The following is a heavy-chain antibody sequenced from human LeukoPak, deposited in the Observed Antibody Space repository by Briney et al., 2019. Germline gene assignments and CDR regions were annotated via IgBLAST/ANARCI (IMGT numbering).Heavy chain of an antibody. CDR3: ARAPPNSGSYYRLHSWFDP. CDR2: INPNSGGT. D-gene: IGHD3-10*01. Sequence: ASVKVSCKASGYTFTDYYMHWVRQAPGQGLDWMGRINPNSGGTNYAQKFQGRVTMTRDTSISTAYMELSSLRSDDTAFYYCARAPPNSGSYYRLHSWFDPWGQGALVTVSS. J-gene: IGHJ5*02. CDR1: GYTFTDYY. V-gene: IGHV1-2*06.